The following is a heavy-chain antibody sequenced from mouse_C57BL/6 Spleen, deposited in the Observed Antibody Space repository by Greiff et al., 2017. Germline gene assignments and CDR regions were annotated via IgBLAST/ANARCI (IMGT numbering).Heavy chain of an antibody. CDR1: GYTFTSYG. CDR2: IYPRSGDT. Sequence: VQLQQSGAELVRPGASVKLSCKASGYTFTSYGISWVKQRTGQGLEWIGEIYPRSGDTYYNEKFKGKATLTADKSSSTAYMGLRSLTSEDSAVYFCARRDTTVDWYFEVWGTGTTVTVSS. D-gene: IGHD1-1*01. CDR3: ARRDTTVDWYFEV. J-gene: IGHJ1*03. V-gene: IGHV1-81*01.